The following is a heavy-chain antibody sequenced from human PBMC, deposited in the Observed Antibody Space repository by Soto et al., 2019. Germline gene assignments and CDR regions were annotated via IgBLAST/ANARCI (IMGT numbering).Heavy chain of an antibody. CDR1: GYTLTELS. CDR2: FDPEDGET. D-gene: IGHD3-3*01. J-gene: IGHJ6*02. V-gene: IGHV1-24*01. CDR3: ARDRVTIFGVVPPRARSYYYYGMDV. Sequence: VASVKVSCKVSGYTLTELSMHWVRQAPGKGLEWMGGFDPEDGETIYAQKFQGRVTMTRDTSTSTVYMELSSLRSEDTAVYYCARDRVTIFGVVPPRARSYYYYGMDVWGQGTTVTVSS.